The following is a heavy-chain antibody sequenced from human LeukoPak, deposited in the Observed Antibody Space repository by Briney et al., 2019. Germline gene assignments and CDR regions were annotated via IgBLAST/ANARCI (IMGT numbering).Heavy chain of an antibody. CDR2: IYHSGST. V-gene: IGHV4-30-2*01. CDR3: ARLTDYDILTGTIYYFDY. J-gene: IGHJ4*02. D-gene: IGHD3-9*01. CDR1: GGSISSGGYS. Sequence: SETLSLTCAVSGGSISSGGYSWSWIRQPPGKGLEWIGYIYHSGSTYYNPSLKSRVTISVDRSKNQFSLKLSSVTAADTAVYYCARLTDYDILTGTIYYFDYWGQGTLVTVSS.